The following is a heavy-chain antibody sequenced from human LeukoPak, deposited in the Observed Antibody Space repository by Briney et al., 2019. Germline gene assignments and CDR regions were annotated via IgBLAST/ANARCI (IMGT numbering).Heavy chain of an antibody. CDR3: AKYTRAPWSAFDY. CDR2: ISGSGGST. CDR1: GFTFSSYA. D-gene: IGHD1-1*01. Sequence: GGSLRPSCAASGFTFSSYAMSWVRQAPGKGLEWVSAISGSGGSTYYADSVKGRFTISRDNSKNTLYLQMNSLRAEDTAVYYCAKYTRAPWSAFDYWGQGTLVTVSS. J-gene: IGHJ4*02. V-gene: IGHV3-23*01.